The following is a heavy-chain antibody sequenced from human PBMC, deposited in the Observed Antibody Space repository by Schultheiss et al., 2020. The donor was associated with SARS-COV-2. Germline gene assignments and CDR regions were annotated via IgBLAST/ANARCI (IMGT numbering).Heavy chain of an antibody. CDR3: ARDDRAYCGGDCYGWFDP. J-gene: IGHJ5*02. CDR1: GGSISSGGYS. V-gene: IGHV4-61*02. CDR2: IYTSGST. Sequence: SETLSLTCAVSGGSISSGGYSWSWIRQPAGKGLEWIGRIYTSGSTNYNPSLKSRVTMSVDTSKNQFSLKLSSVTAADTAVYYCARDDRAYCGGDCYGWFDPWGQGTLVTVSS. D-gene: IGHD2-21*02.